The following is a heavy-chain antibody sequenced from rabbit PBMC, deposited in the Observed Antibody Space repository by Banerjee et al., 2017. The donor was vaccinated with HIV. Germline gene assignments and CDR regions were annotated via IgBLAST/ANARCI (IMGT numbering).Heavy chain of an antibody. D-gene: IGHD8-1*01. V-gene: IGHV1S45*01. Sequence: QEQLEESGGDLVKPEGSLTLTCTASGFSFSRSYWICWVRQAPGKGLEWIGCASGSGTYYASWAKGRFTISKTSSTTVTLQMTSLTAADTATYFCALGSYYPYLWGPGTLVTVS. CDR2: ASGSGT. J-gene: IGHJ4*01. CDR3: ALGSYYPYL. CDR1: GFSFSRSYW.